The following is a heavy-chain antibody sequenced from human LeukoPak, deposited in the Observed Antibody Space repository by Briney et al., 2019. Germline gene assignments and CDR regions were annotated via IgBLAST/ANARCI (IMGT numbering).Heavy chain of an antibody. CDR2: ISGSGYYI. CDR1: GFTFSTYN. D-gene: IGHD3-22*01. Sequence: GGSLRLSCVASGFTFSTYNMNWVRQAPGKGLEWVSSISGSGYYIYYADSMKGRFTISRDNAKNSLYLQMSSLRAEDTAVYYCARDLADRHYYGMDVWGQGPRSPSP. J-gene: IGHJ6*02. V-gene: IGHV3-21*01. CDR3: ARDLADRHYYGMDV.